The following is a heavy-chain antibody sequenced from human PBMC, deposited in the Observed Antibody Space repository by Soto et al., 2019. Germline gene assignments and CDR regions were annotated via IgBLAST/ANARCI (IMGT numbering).Heavy chain of an antibody. CDR1: GFTFSDYY. J-gene: IGHJ5*02. CDR2: ISYSATTM. D-gene: IGHD3-22*01. V-gene: IGHV3-11*01. Sequence: GGSLRLPCAASGFTFSDYYTSWIRQAPGKWLEWISHISYSATTMYYADSVKGRFTISRDNARKSLFLHMNSLRAEDTAVYYCARDTAFISSGLFNPWGQGPLVTVSS. CDR3: ARDTAFISSGLFNP.